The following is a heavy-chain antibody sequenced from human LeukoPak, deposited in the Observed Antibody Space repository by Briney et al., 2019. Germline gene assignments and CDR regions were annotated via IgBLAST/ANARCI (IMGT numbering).Heavy chain of an antibody. J-gene: IGHJ4*02. CDR1: GYIFSTYG. CDR3: ARRRSEEFDFDC. D-gene: IGHD6-19*01. V-gene: IGHV1-18*01. CDR2: ISGDNGNT. Sequence: GASVKVSCKASGYIFSTYGISWVRQAPGQGLEWMGCISGDNGNTNYAQKLQGRVTMTTDTSTSTAYMELRSLRSDDTAVYYCARRRSEEFDFDCWGQGTLVTVSS.